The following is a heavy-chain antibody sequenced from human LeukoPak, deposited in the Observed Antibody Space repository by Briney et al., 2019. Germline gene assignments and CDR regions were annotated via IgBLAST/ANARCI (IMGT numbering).Heavy chain of an antibody. CDR1: GSTFSSYA. V-gene: IGHV3-64*01. D-gene: IGHD3-22*01. CDR2: ISSNGGST. CDR3: ARDYYDSSGPLGPAGY. Sequence: GGSLRLSCAASGSTFSSYAMHWVRQAPGRGQEYVSAISSNGGSTYYANSVKGRFTISRDNSKNTLYLQMGSLRAEDMAVYYCARDYYDSSGPLGPAGYWGQGTLVTVSS. J-gene: IGHJ4*02.